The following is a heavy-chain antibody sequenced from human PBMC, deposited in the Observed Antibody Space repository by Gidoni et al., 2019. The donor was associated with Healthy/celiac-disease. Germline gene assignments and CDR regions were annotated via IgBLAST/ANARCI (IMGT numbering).Heavy chain of an antibody. CDR1: GFTFSSYA. CDR2: ISGSGGST. J-gene: IGHJ4*02. D-gene: IGHD3-22*01. V-gene: IGHV3-23*01. Sequence: EVQLLESGGGLVQPGGSLRLSCAASGFTFSSYARSWVRQAPGKGQGWGSAISGSGGSTYYADSVKGRFTISRDNSKNTLYLQMNSLRAEDTAVYYCAKDCKEGGSVLIGYSLDYWGQGTLVTVSS. CDR3: AKDCKEGGSVLIGYSLDY.